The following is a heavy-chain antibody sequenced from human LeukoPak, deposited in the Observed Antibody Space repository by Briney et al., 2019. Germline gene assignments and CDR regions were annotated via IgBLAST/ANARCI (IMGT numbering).Heavy chain of an antibody. CDR3: ARDPRSDSSGRDNWFDP. CDR1: GGSISSSSYY. Sequence: SETLSLTCTVSGGSISSSSYYWGWMRQPPGKGLEWIGSIYYSGSTYYNPSLKSRVTISVDTSKNQFSLKLSSVTAADTAVYYCARDPRSDSSGRDNWFDPWGQGTLVTVSS. CDR2: IYYSGST. D-gene: IGHD3-22*01. J-gene: IGHJ5*02. V-gene: IGHV4-39*07.